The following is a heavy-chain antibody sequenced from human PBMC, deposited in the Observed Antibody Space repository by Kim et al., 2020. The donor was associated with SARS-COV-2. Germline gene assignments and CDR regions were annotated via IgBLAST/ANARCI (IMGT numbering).Heavy chain of an antibody. Sequence: KGRFTIARENAKNALYLQMNSLRAGDTAVYYCARGDRGYDSSGYLNWFDPWGQGTLVTVSS. V-gene: IGHV3-13*01. J-gene: IGHJ5*02. D-gene: IGHD3-22*01. CDR3: ARGDRGYDSSGYLNWFDP.